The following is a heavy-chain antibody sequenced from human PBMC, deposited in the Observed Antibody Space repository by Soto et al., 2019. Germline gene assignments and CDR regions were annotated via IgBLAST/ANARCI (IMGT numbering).Heavy chain of an antibody. CDR2: IFSNDEK. Sequence: SGPTLVNPTETLTLTCTVSGFSLSNARMGVSWIRQPPGKALEWLAHIFSNDEKSYSTSLKSRLTISKDTSKSQVVLTMTNMDPVDTATYYCARIAAAGQRGSFDPWGQGTLVTAPQ. CDR1: GFSLSNARMG. V-gene: IGHV2-26*01. CDR3: ARIAAAGQRGSFDP. D-gene: IGHD6-13*01. J-gene: IGHJ5*02.